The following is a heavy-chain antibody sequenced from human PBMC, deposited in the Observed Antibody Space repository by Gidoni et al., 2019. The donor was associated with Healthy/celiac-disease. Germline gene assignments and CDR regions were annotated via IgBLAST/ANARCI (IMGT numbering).Heavy chain of an antibody. Sequence: QVQLVESGGGVVQPGRSLRLSGAAAGVTFSSYAMHWVRQAPGKGLVWVAVISYDGSNKSYADSVKGRFTISRDNSKNPLYLQMNSLRAEDTAVYYCARENDSSMLFDYWGQGTLVTVSS. D-gene: IGHD3-22*01. J-gene: IGHJ4*02. CDR3: ARENDSSMLFDY. CDR1: GVTFSSYA. CDR2: ISYDGSNK. V-gene: IGHV3-30-3*01.